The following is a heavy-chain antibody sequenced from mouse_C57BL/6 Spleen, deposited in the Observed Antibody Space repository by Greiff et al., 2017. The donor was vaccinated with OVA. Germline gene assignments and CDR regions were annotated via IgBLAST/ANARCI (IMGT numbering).Heavy chain of an antibody. CDR3: ARILSDWYFDV. J-gene: IGHJ1*03. Sequence: DVMLVESEGGLVQPGSSMKLSCTASGFTFSDYYMAWVRQVPEKGLEWVANINYDGSSTYYLDSLKSRFIISRENAKNILYLQMSSLKSEDTATYYCARILSDWYFDVWGTGTTVTVSS. V-gene: IGHV5-16*01. CDR1: GFTFSDYY. CDR2: INYDGSST.